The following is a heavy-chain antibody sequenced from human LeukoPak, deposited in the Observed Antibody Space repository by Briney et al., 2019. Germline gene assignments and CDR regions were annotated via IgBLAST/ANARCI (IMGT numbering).Heavy chain of an antibody. J-gene: IGHJ4*02. CDR3: ARVWDSYFDY. V-gene: IGHV3-7*03. D-gene: IGHD1-26*01. CDR1: GFTFSTYW. CDR2: IKQDGSER. Sequence: GGSLRLSCAASGFTFSTYWMSRVRQTPGKGLEWVANIKQDGSERYYVDSVKGRFTISRDNAKNSLYLQMNSLRAEDTAVYYCARVWDSYFDYWGQGTLVTVSS.